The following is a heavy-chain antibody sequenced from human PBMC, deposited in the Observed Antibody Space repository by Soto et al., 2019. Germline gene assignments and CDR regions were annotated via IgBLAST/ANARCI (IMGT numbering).Heavy chain of an antibody. Sequence: SETLSLTCTVSGGSISSYYWSWIRQPPGKGLEWIGYIYYSGSTNYNPSLKSRVTISIDTSKNQFSLKLSSVTAADTAVYYCARRYGWAFDIWGQGTMVTVSS. D-gene: IGHD3-16*01. V-gene: IGHV4-59*08. CDR2: IYYSGST. J-gene: IGHJ3*02. CDR1: GGSISSYY. CDR3: ARRYGWAFDI.